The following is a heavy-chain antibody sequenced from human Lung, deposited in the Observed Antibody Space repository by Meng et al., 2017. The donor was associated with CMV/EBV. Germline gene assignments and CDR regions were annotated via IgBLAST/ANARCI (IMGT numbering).Heavy chain of an antibody. V-gene: IGHV3-48*04. D-gene: IGHD2-2*01. J-gene: IGHJ6*02. CDR3: ARACSSTSCLAAYYYYGMDV. CDR1: GFTFSSYS. Sequence: GESXKISCAASGFTFSSYSMNWVRQAPGKGLEWVSYISSSSSTIYYADSVKGRFTISRDNAKNSLYLQMNSLRAEDTAVYYCARACSSTSCLAAYYYYGMDVWGQGTTDTVSS. CDR2: ISSSSSTI.